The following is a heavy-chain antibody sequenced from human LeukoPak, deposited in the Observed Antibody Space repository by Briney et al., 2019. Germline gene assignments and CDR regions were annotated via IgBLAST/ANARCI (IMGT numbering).Heavy chain of an antibody. J-gene: IGHJ4*02. CDR1: GFTFSSYS. Sequence: PGGPLRLSCAASGFTFSSYSMNWVRQAPGKGLEWVSYISSSSSTIYYADSVKGRFTISRDNAKNSLYLQMNSLRAEDTAVYYCAREGYYYGSGSYLDCWGQGTLVTVSS. CDR2: ISSSSSTI. V-gene: IGHV3-48*01. CDR3: AREGYYYGSGSYLDC. D-gene: IGHD3-10*01.